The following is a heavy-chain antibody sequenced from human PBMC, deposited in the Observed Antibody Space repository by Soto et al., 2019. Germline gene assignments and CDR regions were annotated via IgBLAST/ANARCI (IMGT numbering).Heavy chain of an antibody. CDR3: AREDAARIERWFDA. CDR2: IYSSGST. V-gene: IGHV4-31*11. D-gene: IGHD6-6*01. Sequence: SETLSLTCAVSGGSIISASYSWNWIRQSPGRGLEWIGHIYSSGSTYYNPSLKSRVSISVDTSNNQFSLKLTPVTAADTAVYFCAREDAARIERWFDAWGQGILVTVSS. J-gene: IGHJ5*02. CDR1: GGSIISASYS.